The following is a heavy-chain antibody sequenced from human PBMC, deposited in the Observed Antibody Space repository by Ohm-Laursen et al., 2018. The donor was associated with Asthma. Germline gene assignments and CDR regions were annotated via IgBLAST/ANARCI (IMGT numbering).Heavy chain of an antibody. CDR3: ARGVVSRTTPNWFDL. CDR1: GGSINNFY. J-gene: IGHJ5*02. CDR2: IHDSGNT. V-gene: IGHV4-59*01. D-gene: IGHD2/OR15-2a*01. Sequence: GTLSLTCNVSGGSINNFYWHWIRQPPGKGLEWIGYIHDSGNTQYNPSLKSRVTISLDTSKRQFSLSLNSASAADTAVYYCARGVVSRTTPNWFDLWGQGTLVTVSS.